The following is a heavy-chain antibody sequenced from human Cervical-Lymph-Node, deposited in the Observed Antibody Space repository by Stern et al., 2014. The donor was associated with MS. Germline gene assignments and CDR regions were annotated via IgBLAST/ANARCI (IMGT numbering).Heavy chain of an antibody. D-gene: IGHD1-7*01. CDR3: ARDRRITGTTYYYYGMDV. CDR1: GFTFSSYG. CDR2: IWYDGSNK. J-gene: IGHJ6*02. Sequence: QMQLVQSGGGVVQPGRSLRLSCAASGFTFSSYGMHWVRQAPGKGLEWVAVIWYDGSNKYYADSVKGRFTISRDNSKNTLYLQMNSLRAEDTAVYYCARDRRITGTTYYYYGMDVWGQGTTVTVSS. V-gene: IGHV3-33*01.